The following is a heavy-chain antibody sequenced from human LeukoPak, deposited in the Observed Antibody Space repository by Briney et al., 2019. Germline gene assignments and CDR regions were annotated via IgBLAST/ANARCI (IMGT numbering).Heavy chain of an antibody. J-gene: IGHJ5*02. CDR3: ARYGSGSLARSEFDP. D-gene: IGHD3-10*01. CDR2: IYPGAADT. CDR1: GYSFTSYW. V-gene: IGHV5-51*01. Sequence: LGESLNISCKGSGYSFTSYWIGWLRQLPGKGLEWMEIIYPGAADTRYSPSFQGQVTISADKSISTAYLQWSSLKASDTAMYFCARYGSGSLARSEFDPWDQGTLVTVSS.